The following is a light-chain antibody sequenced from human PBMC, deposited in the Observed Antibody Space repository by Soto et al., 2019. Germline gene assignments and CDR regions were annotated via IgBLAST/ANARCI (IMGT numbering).Light chain of an antibody. V-gene: IGKV3-20*01. Sequence: EIVLTQSPGTLSLSPGERATLSCRASEGVSSSYLAWYQQKPGQAPRLLIYGASGRATGIPDRFSGSGSGIDFTLTISRLEPEDFAVYYCQQHGSLPMYTFGQGTKLEI. CDR1: EGVSSSY. CDR2: GAS. CDR3: QQHGSLPMYT. J-gene: IGKJ2*01.